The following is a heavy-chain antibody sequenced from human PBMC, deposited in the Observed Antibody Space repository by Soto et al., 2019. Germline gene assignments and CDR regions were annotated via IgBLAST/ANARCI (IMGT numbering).Heavy chain of an antibody. D-gene: IGHD2-15*01. J-gene: IGHJ3*02. V-gene: IGHV1-69*13. CDR3: ARELGYCSGGSCYPDAFDI. CDR2: IIPIFGTA. CDR1: GGTFSSYA. Sequence: SVKVSCKASGGTFSSYAISWVRQAPGQGLEWMGGIIPIFGTANYAQKFQGRVTITADESTSTAYMELSSLRSEDTAVYYCARELGYCSGGSCYPDAFDIWGQGTMVTVSS.